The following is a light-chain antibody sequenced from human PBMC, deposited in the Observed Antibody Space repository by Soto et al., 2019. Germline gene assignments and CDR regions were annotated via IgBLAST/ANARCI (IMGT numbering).Light chain of an antibody. CDR1: STDVGGYDY. CDR2: NVS. CDR3: SSYGGSYIL. V-gene: IGLV2-11*01. J-gene: IGLJ3*02. Sequence: QSALTQPRSVSGSPGQSVTISCTGTSTDVGGYDYVSWYQQHPGKAPKLMIYNVSKRPSGVPDRFSGSKSGNTASLTISGLQADDEADYYCSSYGGSYILFGGGTKLTVL.